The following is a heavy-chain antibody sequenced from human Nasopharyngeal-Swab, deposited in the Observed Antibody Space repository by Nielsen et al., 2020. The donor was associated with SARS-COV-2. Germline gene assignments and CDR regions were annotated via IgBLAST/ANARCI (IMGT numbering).Heavy chain of an antibody. J-gene: IGHJ4*02. V-gene: IGHV4-30-4*08. D-gene: IGHD3-3*01. CDR3: ARARRDFGSIFGVVNEFDY. CDR1: GGSISSGGYY. Sequence: SETLSLTCTVSGGSISSGGYYWSWIRQHPGKGLEWIGYIYYSGSTYYNPSLKSRVTISVDTSKNQFSLKLSSVTAADTAVYYCARARRDFGSIFGVVNEFDYWGQGTLVTVSS. CDR2: IYYSGST.